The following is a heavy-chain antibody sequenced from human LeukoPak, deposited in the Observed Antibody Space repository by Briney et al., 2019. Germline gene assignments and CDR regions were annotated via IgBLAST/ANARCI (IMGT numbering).Heavy chain of an antibody. Sequence: PWVTLSLTCTVSAGSISSSSYYWGWIRQPPGKGLEWIGSIYYSGSTYYNPSLKSRVTISVDTSKNQFSLKLSSVTAADTAVYYCARHRGQWLVGARYWGQGTLLTVSS. CDR1: AGSISSSSYY. V-gene: IGHV4-39*01. J-gene: IGHJ4*02. CDR3: ARHRGQWLVGARY. D-gene: IGHD6-19*01. CDR2: IYYSGST.